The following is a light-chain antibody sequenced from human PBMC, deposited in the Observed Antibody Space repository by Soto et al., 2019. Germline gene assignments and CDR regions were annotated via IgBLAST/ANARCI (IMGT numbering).Light chain of an antibody. J-gene: IGLJ1*01. V-gene: IGLV2-14*01. CDR3: SSYTSSSTPVV. Sequence: QSALTQPASVSGSPGQSITSPCTGTGSDVGGYNYVSWYQQHPGKAPKLIIYEVSNRPSGVSNRFSGSKSGNTASLTISGLQAEDEADYYCSSYTSSSTPVVFGTGTKVTVL. CDR2: EVS. CDR1: GSDVGGYNY.